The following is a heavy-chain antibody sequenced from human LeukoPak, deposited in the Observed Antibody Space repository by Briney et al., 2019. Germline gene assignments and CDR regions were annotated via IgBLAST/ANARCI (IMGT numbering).Heavy chain of an antibody. D-gene: IGHD3-22*01. CDR2: FDPEDGET. Sequence: ASVKVSCKVSGYTLTELSMHWVRQAPGKGLEWMGGFDPEDGETIYAQKFQGRVTMTEGTSTDTAYMELSSLRSEDTAVYYCATAPYDSSGYFYGMDVWGQGTTVTVSS. V-gene: IGHV1-24*01. CDR1: GYTLTELS. J-gene: IGHJ6*02. CDR3: ATAPYDSSGYFYGMDV.